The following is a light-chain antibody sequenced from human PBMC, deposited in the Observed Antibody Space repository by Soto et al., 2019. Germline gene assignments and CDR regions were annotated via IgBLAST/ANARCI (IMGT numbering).Light chain of an antibody. CDR3: QQYGSSTYT. Sequence: LAPRGIATLSWRANQSVNSQYLAWFQQTPGQAPRPPIYGSSRRATCTPDRFSGSGSGTDFTLTISRLEPEDFAIYYCQQYGSSTYTFGQGTKLEIK. J-gene: IGKJ2*01. CDR1: QSVNSQY. CDR2: GSS. V-gene: IGKV3-20*01.